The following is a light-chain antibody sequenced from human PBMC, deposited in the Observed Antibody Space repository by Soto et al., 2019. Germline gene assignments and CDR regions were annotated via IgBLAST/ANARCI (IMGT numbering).Light chain of an antibody. Sequence: DIVVTQSPLSLPVTPGEPASISCRSSQSLLHSNGYNYLDWYLQKPGQSPQLLIYLGSNRASGVPDRFSGSGSGTDFTLKISRVEAEDVGVYYCMQALRTRFTCGPGTKVDIK. V-gene: IGKV2-28*01. J-gene: IGKJ3*01. CDR3: MQALRTRFT. CDR2: LGS. CDR1: QSLLHSNGYNY.